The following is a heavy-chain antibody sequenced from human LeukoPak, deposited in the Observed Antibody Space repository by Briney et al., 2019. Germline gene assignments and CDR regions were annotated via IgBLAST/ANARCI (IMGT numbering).Heavy chain of an antibody. CDR2: FNTDGSST. Sequence: GGSLRPSCAASGFTFSNYWSHWVRQAPGKGLVWVSRFNTDGSSTSYADSVKGRFTISRDNAKNTLYLQMNSLRAEDTAVYYCARLSTVITWGQGTLVTVSS. CDR3: ARLSTVIT. D-gene: IGHD4-23*01. V-gene: IGHV3-74*01. J-gene: IGHJ5*02. CDR1: GFTFSNYW.